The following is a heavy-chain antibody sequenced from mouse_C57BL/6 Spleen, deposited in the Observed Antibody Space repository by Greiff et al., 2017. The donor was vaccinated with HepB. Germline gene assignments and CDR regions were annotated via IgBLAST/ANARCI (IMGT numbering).Heavy chain of an antibody. CDR2: FHPYNDDT. CDR3: ARPLSNWDEAWFAY. Sequence: VKLVESGAELVKPGASVKMSCKASGYTFTTYPIEWMKQNHGKSLEWIGNFHPYNDDTKYNEKFKGKATLTVEKSSSTVYLELSRLTSDDSAVYYCARPLSNWDEAWFAYWGQGTLVTVSA. D-gene: IGHD4-1*01. V-gene: IGHV1-47*01. CDR1: GYTFTTYP. J-gene: IGHJ3*01.